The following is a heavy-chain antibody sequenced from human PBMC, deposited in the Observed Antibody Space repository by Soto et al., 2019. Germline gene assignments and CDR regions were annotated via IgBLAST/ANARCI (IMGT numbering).Heavy chain of an antibody. CDR1: GFTSSNYW. J-gene: IGHJ6*02. Sequence: PGGSLRLSCAASGFTSSNYWMHWVRQATGKGLVWVSRIKSDGSSTSYADSVKGRFTISRDNAKNTLDLQMHGLRAEDMAVYYCARSVRSGSFPYYYYAMDVWGQGTTVTVSS. D-gene: IGHD3-10*01. CDR3: ARSVRSGSFPYYYYAMDV. CDR2: IKSDGSST. V-gene: IGHV3-74*01.